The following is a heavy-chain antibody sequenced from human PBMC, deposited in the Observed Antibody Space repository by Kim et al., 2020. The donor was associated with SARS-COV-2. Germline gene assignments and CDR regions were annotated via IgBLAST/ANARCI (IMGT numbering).Heavy chain of an antibody. V-gene: IGHV3-23*01. CDR3: AKARSLEVDSFDL. Sequence: YADSVKGRFTISRDNSKNTLYLQMNSLRAEDTAVYYCAKARSLEVDSFDLWGRGTLVTVSS. D-gene: IGHD1-26*01. J-gene: IGHJ2*01.